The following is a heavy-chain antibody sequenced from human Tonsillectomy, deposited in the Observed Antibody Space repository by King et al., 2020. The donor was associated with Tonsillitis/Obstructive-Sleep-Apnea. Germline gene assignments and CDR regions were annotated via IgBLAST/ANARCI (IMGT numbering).Heavy chain of an antibody. Sequence: QLQESGPGLVKPSETLSLTCTVSGGSISSYYWSWIRQPAGKGLEWIGRIYTSGSTNYNPSLKSRVTMSVDTSKNQFSLKLSSVTAADTAVYYCARDSHYDFWSGYYTFDAFDIWGQGTMVTVSS. CDR1: GGSISSYY. V-gene: IGHV4-4*07. J-gene: IGHJ3*02. D-gene: IGHD3-3*01. CDR3: ARDSHYDFWSGYYTFDAFDI. CDR2: IYTSGST.